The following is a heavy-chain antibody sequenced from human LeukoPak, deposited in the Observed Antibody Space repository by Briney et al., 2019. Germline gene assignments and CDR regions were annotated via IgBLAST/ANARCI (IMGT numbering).Heavy chain of an antibody. Sequence: PGGSLRLSCAASGFTFSNYWMHWVRQAPGKGLVWVSRINTDGSTTSYVDSVKGRFTISRDNAKNSLYLQMNSLRAEDTAVYYCASGRQLGYWGQGTLVTASS. V-gene: IGHV3-74*01. CDR3: ASGRQLGY. CDR2: INTDGSTT. J-gene: IGHJ4*02. D-gene: IGHD6-13*01. CDR1: GFTFSNYW.